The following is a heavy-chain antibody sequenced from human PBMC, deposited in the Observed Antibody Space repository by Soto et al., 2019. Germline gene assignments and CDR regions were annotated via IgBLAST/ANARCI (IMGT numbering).Heavy chain of an antibody. D-gene: IGHD3-22*01. CDR3: ARDRTDSGYYTNWLDP. V-gene: IGHV3-53*01. Sequence: GGSLRLSCVGSGFDVTTNCMRWVRQAPGKGLECVSIVCTGGATHYADSVKGRFTISRDSSKNTVHLQMNNVRADDTALYYCARDRTDSGYYTNWLDPWGQGTQVTVSS. J-gene: IGHJ5*02. CDR2: VCTGGAT. CDR1: GFDVTTNC.